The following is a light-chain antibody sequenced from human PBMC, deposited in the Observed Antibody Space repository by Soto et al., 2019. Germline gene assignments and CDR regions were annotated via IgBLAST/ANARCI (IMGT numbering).Light chain of an antibody. CDR3: QQYYSTLPYT. J-gene: IGKJ2*01. CDR1: QSIFYSSNNKNF. V-gene: IGKV4-1*01. Sequence: DIVMTQSPDSLAVSLGERATINCKSSQSIFYSSNNKNFLAWYQQKPGQPPKLLIYWASTRESGVPDRFSGSESGTDFTLTISSLQAEDVAVYYCQQYYSTLPYTFGQGTKLEIK. CDR2: WAS.